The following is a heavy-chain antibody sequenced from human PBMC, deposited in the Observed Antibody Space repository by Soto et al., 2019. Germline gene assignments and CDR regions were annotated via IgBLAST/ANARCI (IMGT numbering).Heavy chain of an antibody. CDR1: GYTFTGYG. Sequence: ASVKVSCKASGYTFTGYGISWVRQAPGQGLEWMGWISAYNGNTNYAQKLQGRVTMTTDTSTSTAYMELRSLRSDDTAVYYCARDKTRLRSLLEYYYYYGMDVWGQGTTVTVS. CDR3: ARDKTRLRSLLEYYYYYGMDV. CDR2: ISAYNGNT. D-gene: IGHD2-21*01. J-gene: IGHJ6*01. V-gene: IGHV1-18*01.